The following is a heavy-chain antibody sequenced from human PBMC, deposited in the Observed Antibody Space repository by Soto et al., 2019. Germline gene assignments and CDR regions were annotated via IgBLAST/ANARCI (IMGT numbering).Heavy chain of an antibody. J-gene: IGHJ4*02. V-gene: IGHV3-33*01. D-gene: IGHD3-16*01. Sequence: QVQLVESGGGVVQPGRSLRLSCAASGFTFRSYGMHWVRQAPGKGLEWVAFIWHDGGNKIYAESVKGRFTIYRDNSKNTPYLQMTSLSAEDTAIYYCARDGDVNTGFGKDYWGQGTLVTVSS. CDR3: ARDGDVNTGFGKDY. CDR2: IWHDGGNK. CDR1: GFTFRSYG.